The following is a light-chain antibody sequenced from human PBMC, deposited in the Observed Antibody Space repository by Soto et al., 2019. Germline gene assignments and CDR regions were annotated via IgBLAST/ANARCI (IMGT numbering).Light chain of an antibody. CDR1: QSISSD. J-gene: IGKJ1*01. V-gene: IGKV1-39*01. CDR3: QQSYSTPPST. CDR2: AAS. Sequence: DMQITHAPSPLSTSVGDRVTITCRASQSISSDLNWYQQKPGKAPKLLIYAASSLQSGVPSRFSGSGSGTDFTLTMSSLQPEDFASYYCQQSYSTPPSTFGQGTVVDIK.